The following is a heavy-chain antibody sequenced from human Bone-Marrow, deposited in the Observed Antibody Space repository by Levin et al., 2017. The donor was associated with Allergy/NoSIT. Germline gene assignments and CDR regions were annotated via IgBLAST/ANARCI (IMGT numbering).Heavy chain of an antibody. CDR2: LFYSGST. Sequence: SQTLSLTCNVSGDSITSTNYWWGWLRQPPGKGLEWIASLFYSGSTFYNPSLKSRVTITVDVAKNQFSLNLQSVTAADTAVYFCASSISGTYSLKMDFWGQGSLVTVSS. CDR3: ASSISGTYSLKMDF. D-gene: IGHD1-20*01. V-gene: IGHV4-39*01. CDR1: GDSITSTNYW. J-gene: IGHJ4*02.